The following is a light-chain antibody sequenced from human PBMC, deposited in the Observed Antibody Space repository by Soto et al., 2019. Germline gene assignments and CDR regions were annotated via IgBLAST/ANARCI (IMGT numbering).Light chain of an antibody. Sequence: EIVLTQSPGTLSLPPGERATLSCRASQSVSSNYLTWYQQKPGQAPRLLIYGASSRATGIPDRFSGSGSGTDFTLIISRLEPEDLAVYYCQQYGSSPMYTFGQGTKLEIK. CDR3: QQYGSSPMYT. V-gene: IGKV3-20*01. CDR2: GAS. CDR1: QSVSSNY. J-gene: IGKJ2*01.